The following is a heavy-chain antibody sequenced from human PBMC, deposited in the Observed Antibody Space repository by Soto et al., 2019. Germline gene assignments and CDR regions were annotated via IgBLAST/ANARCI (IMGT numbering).Heavy chain of an antibody. J-gene: IGHJ4*02. CDR1: GFSLTDVRMG. Sequence: QVTLKESGPVLVKPTETLTLTCTVSGFSLTDVRMGITWIRQPPGQALESLAHIFSGDEKSYSSSLQDRLTNSKDASKSQVVLTMPHMDPVDTATYYCARTSLGWLLPLDYWCQGILVTVSS. CDR2: IFSGDEK. CDR3: ARTSLGWLLPLDY. V-gene: IGHV2-26*01. D-gene: IGHD3-22*01.